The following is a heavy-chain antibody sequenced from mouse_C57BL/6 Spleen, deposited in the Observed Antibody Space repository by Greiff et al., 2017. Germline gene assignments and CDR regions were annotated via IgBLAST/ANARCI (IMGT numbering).Heavy chain of an antibody. Sequence: QVQLKESGAELVKPGASVKISCKASGYAFSSYWMNWVKQRPGKGLEWIGQIYPGDGDTNYNGKFKGKATLTADKSSSTAYMQLSSLTSEDSAVYFCAKAYDYDVWFAYWGQGTLVTVSA. V-gene: IGHV1-80*01. D-gene: IGHD2-4*01. CDR2: IYPGDGDT. CDR1: GYAFSSYW. J-gene: IGHJ3*01. CDR3: AKAYDYDVWFAY.